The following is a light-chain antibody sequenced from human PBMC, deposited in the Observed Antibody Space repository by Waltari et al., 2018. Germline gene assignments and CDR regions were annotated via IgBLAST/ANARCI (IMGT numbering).Light chain of an antibody. J-gene: IGKJ1*01. V-gene: IGKV3-15*01. CDR3: QQYNNWPPWT. CDR1: QSVSSD. CDR2: DAS. Sequence: EIVMTQSPATLSVSPGDRATLSCRASQSVSSDLAWYQQKPGQALRLLIYDASTRATGVPARFSGSGSGTEFTLTISSLQSEDFAVYYCQQYNNWPPWTFGQGTRVEIK.